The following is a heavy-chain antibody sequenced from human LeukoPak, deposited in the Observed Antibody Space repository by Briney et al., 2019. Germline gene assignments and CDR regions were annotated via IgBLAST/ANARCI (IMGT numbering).Heavy chain of an antibody. CDR1: GVSISSSY. Sequence: SETLSLTCSVSGVSISSSYWSWIRQPAGKGLEWIGRIYSSGSTYYNPFLKSRVTMSVDTSKNQFSLKLSSVTAADTAVYYCARGPSYSSNWYFDYWGQGTLVTVSS. D-gene: IGHD6-13*01. CDR3: ARGPSYSSNWYFDY. J-gene: IGHJ4*02. V-gene: IGHV4-4*07. CDR2: IYSSGST.